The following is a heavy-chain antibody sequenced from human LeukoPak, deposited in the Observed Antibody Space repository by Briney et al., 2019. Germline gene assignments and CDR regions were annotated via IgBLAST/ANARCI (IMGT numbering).Heavy chain of an antibody. CDR1: RFTVSSNY. D-gene: IGHD5-12*01. Sequence: KPGGSLRLSCAASRFTVSSNYMSWVRQAPGKGLEWVGRIKSKTDGGTTDYAAPVKGRFTISRDDSKNTLYLQMNSLKTEDTAVYYCTTEDGYSGLYGIDYWGQGTLVTVSS. V-gene: IGHV3-15*01. CDR2: IKSKTDGGTT. J-gene: IGHJ4*02. CDR3: TTEDGYSGLYGIDY.